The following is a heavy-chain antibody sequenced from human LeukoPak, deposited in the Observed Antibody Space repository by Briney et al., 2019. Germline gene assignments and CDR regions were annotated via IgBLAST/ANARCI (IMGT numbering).Heavy chain of an antibody. J-gene: IGHJ4*02. Sequence: PSETLSLTCTVSGDSIRSNNYYWGWIRQPPGKGLEWIGSIYDTGSTFYNPSLKSRVIISVDTSKNQFSLKLSSVTAADTAVYYCQSRFLEWLLDYWGQGTLVTVSS. CDR2: IYDTGST. D-gene: IGHD3-3*01. V-gene: IGHV4-39*01. CDR3: QSRFLEWLLDY. CDR1: GDSIRSNNYY.